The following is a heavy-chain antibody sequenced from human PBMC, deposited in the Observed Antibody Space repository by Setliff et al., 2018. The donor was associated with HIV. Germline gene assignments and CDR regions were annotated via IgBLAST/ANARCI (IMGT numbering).Heavy chain of an antibody. CDR3: ANRYCSSTSCYLGWFDP. D-gene: IGHD2-2*01. J-gene: IGHJ5*02. Sequence: SVKVSCKASGGNFSSYAISWVRQAPGQGLEWMGGIIPILGIANYAQKFQGRVTITADKSTSTAYMELSSLRSEDTAVYYCANRYCSSTSCYLGWFDPLGQGTLVTVSS. CDR1: GGNFSSYA. V-gene: IGHV1-69*10. CDR2: IIPILGIA.